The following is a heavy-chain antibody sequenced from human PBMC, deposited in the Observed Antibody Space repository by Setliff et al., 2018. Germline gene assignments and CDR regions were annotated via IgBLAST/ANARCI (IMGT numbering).Heavy chain of an antibody. Sequence: SETLSLTCAVSGYSISSGYYWGWIRQPPGKGLEWIGSIYHSGSTYYNPSLKSRVTISVDTSKNQFSLKLSSVTAADTAVYYCARENLSSGWYVGGYYYMDVWAKGTTVTVSS. CDR1: GYSISSGYY. J-gene: IGHJ6*03. CDR3: ARENLSSGWYVGGYYYMDV. D-gene: IGHD6-19*01. V-gene: IGHV4-38-2*01. CDR2: IYHSGST.